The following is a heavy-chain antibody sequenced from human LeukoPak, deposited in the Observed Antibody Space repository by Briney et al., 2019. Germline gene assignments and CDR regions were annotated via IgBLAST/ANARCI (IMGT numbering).Heavy chain of an antibody. J-gene: IGHJ2*01. CDR3: ARGRQGAKTRYFDL. D-gene: IGHD1-26*01. Sequence: GGSLRLSCAASGIIFSNYAMHWVRQGPGRGLECISTISSDGGSTYYANSVKGRFTISRDNSKNTLYLQMGSLRAEDMAVYYCARGRQGAKTRYFDLWGRGTRVTVSS. CDR1: GIIFSNYA. CDR2: ISSDGGST. V-gene: IGHV3-64*01.